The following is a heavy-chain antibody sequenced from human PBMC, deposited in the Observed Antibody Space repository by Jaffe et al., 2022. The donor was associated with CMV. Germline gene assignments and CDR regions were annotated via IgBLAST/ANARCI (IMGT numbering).Heavy chain of an antibody. V-gene: IGHV3-21*01. CDR3: AKGLIAVAGKTNAFDI. Sequence: EVQLVESGGGLVKPGGSLRLSCAASGFTFSSYSMNWVRQAPGKGLEWVSSISSSSSYIYYADSVKGRFTISRDNAKNSLYLQMNSLRAEDTAVYYCAKGLIAVAGKTNAFDIWGQGTMVTVSS. CDR2: ISSSSSYI. D-gene: IGHD6-19*01. CDR1: GFTFSSYS. J-gene: IGHJ3*02.